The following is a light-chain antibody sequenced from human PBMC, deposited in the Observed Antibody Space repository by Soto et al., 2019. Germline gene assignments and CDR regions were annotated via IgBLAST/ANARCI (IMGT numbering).Light chain of an antibody. CDR1: SSDVGGYNY. V-gene: IGLV2-8*01. CDR2: EVN. J-gene: IGLJ1*01. Sequence: QSVLPQPPSASGSPRQSVAISCTGTSSDVGGYNYVSWYQQHPAKAPKLMIYEVNKRPSGVPDRFSGSKSGNTASLTVSGLQAEDDADYYCSSDAGSSNVFGTGTKVAVL. CDR3: SSDAGSSNV.